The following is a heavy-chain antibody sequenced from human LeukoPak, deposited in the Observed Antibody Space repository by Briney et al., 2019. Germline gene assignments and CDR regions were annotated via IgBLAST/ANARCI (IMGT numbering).Heavy chain of an antibody. D-gene: IGHD2-2*01. J-gene: IGHJ1*01. V-gene: IGHV1-2*02. CDR3: ARDVSMRCCSSTSCPDAEYFQH. CDR2: INPNSGGT. Sequence: ASVKVSCKASGYTFTGYYMHWVRQAPGQGLEWVGWINPNSGGTNYAQKFQGRVTMTRDTSISTAYMELSRLRSDDTAVYYCARDVSMRCCSSTSCPDAEYFQHWGQGTLVTVSS. CDR1: GYTFTGYY.